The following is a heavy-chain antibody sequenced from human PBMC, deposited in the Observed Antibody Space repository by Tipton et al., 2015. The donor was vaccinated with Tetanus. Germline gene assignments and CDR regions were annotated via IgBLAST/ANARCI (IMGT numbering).Heavy chain of an antibody. CDR1: GFIFSSYG. J-gene: IGHJ4*02. CDR3: AREADCSGGSCFSGDFDN. D-gene: IGHD2-15*01. Sequence: SLRLSWAASGFIFSSYGIHWVRQAPGKGLEWVAVSWYDGTDKYYADSVKGRFTISRDNSKNTLYLQRNSLRAEDTAVYYCAREADCSGGSCFSGDFDNWGQGTQVTVSS. V-gene: IGHV3-33*01. CDR2: SWYDGTDK.